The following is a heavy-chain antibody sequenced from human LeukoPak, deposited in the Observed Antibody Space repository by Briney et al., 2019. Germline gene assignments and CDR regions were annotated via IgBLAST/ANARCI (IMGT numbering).Heavy chain of an antibody. CDR3: TRAQLGIRY. CDR1: GFTFGDYA. D-gene: IGHD7-27*01. V-gene: IGHV3-49*04. Sequence: GGSLRLSCTASGFTFGDYAMSWVRQAPGKGLEWVGFIRSKAYGGTTEYAAAVKGRFTISRDDSKSIAYLQMNSLKTEDTAVYYCTRAQLGIRYWGQGTLVTVSS. CDR2: IRSKAYGGTT. J-gene: IGHJ4*02.